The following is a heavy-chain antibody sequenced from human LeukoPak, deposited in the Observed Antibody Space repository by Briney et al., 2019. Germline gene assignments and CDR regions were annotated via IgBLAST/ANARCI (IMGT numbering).Heavy chain of an antibody. CDR2: IHPTGST. CDR3: ARAHSGLYLDV. V-gene: IGHV4-4*07. CDR1: GGSLCTVY. J-gene: IGHJ1*01. Sequence: SETLSLTCTVSGGSLCTVYWSWIRQSAGKGLEYIGRIHPTGSTNYKPSLKSRVTMSIDTSKNQFSMTLQFVTAADTALYFCARAHSGLYLDVWGQGTLVTVSS. D-gene: IGHD6-19*01.